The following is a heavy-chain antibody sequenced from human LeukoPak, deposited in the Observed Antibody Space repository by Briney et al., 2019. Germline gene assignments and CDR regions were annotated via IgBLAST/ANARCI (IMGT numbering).Heavy chain of an antibody. CDR1: GFTFSSYS. CDR2: ISSNSSTI. Sequence: PGGSLRLSCAASGFTFSSYSMNWVRQAPGKGLEWVSYISSNSSTINYADSVKGRFTISRDNSKNTLYLQMNSLRAEDTAVYYCAKDATFGGVMAMYYFDYRGQGTLVTVSS. V-gene: IGHV3-48*01. D-gene: IGHD3-16*01. J-gene: IGHJ4*02. CDR3: AKDATFGGVMAMYYFDY.